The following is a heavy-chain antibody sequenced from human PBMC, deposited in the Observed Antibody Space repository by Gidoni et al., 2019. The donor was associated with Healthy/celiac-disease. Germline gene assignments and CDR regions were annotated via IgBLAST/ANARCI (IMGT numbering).Heavy chain of an antibody. J-gene: IGHJ4*02. CDR3: ARSEYDFWSGYFDY. V-gene: IGHV4-30-2*01. CDR1: GGSISSGGYL. Sequence: QLQLQESGSGLVKPSQTLSLTCTVSGGSISSGGYLWSWIRQPPGKGLEWIGYIYHSGSTYYNPSLKSRVTISVDRSKNQFSLKLSSVTAADTAVYYCARSEYDFWSGYFDYWGQGTLVTVSS. D-gene: IGHD3-3*01. CDR2: IYHSGST.